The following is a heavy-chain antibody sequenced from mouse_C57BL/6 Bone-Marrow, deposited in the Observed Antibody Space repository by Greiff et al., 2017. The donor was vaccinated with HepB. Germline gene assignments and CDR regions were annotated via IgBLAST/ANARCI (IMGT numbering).Heavy chain of an antibody. Sequence: VQLKESGGGLVKPGGSLKLSCAASGFTFSSYAMSWVRQTPEKRLEWVATISDGGSYTYYPDNVKGRFTISRDNAKNNLYLQMSHLKSEDTAMYYCARSNWAYFDYWGQGTTLTVSS. V-gene: IGHV5-4*01. D-gene: IGHD4-1*01. CDR2: ISDGGSYT. J-gene: IGHJ2*01. CDR3: ARSNWAYFDY. CDR1: GFTFSSYA.